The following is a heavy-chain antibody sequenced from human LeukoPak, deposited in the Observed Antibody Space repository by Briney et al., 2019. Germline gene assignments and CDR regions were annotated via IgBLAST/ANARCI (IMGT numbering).Heavy chain of an antibody. J-gene: IGHJ4*02. CDR3: ARDRVGFGVNYFDY. D-gene: IGHD3-10*01. CDR2: IYYSGST. Sequence: SETLSLTCTVSGGSISSYYWSWIRQPPGKGLEWIGYIYYSGSTNYNPSLKSRVTISVDTSKNQFSLKLSSVTAADTAVYYCARDRVGFGVNYFDYWGQGTLVTVSS. V-gene: IGHV4-59*01. CDR1: GGSISSYY.